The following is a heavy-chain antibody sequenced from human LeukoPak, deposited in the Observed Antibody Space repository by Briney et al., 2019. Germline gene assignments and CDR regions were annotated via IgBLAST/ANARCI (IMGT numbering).Heavy chain of an antibody. CDR1: GGTFSSYA. CDR2: IIPIFGTA. D-gene: IGHD2-21*02. V-gene: IGHV1-69*13. J-gene: IGHJ4*02. CDR3: ARSLVYCGGDCYFDY. Sequence: GASVKVSCKASGGTFSSYAISWVRQAPGQGLEWMGGIIPIFGTANYAQKFQGRVTITADESTSTAYMELSSLRSEDTAVYYCARSLVYCGGDCYFDYWGQGTLVTVSS.